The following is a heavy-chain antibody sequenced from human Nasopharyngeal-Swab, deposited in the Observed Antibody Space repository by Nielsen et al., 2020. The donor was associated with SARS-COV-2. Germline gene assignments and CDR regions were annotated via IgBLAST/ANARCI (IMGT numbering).Heavy chain of an antibody. J-gene: IGHJ6*02. CDR2: ISGSGDTT. D-gene: IGHD2-21*01. CDR3: AKAPYLRGLDV. CDR1: GFTFNNYN. Sequence: GESLKISCAASGFTFNNYNFNWVRQAPGKGLEWVSSISGSGDTTYYADSVNDRFTISRDNSKNTLYLQMNSLRVEDTALYYCAKAPYLRGLDVWGQGTTVTVSS. V-gene: IGHV3-23*01.